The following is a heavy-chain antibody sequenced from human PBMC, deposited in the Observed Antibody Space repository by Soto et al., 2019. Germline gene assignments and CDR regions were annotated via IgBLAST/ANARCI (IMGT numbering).Heavy chain of an antibody. CDR1: GYSFTIYW. CDR3: AGGGVRGVITRTRDYYGMDV. V-gene: IGHV5-51*01. D-gene: IGHD3-10*01. CDR2: IYPGDSDT. J-gene: IGHJ6*02. Sequence: GESLKISCKGPGYSFTIYWIGWVRQMPGKGLECMGIIYPGDSDTRYSPSFQGQDTISADKSISTAYLQWSSLKASDTAMYYCAGGGVRGVITRTRDYYGMDVWGQGTTVTVSS.